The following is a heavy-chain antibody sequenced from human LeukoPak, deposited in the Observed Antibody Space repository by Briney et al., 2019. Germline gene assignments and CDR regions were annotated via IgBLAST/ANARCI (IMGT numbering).Heavy chain of an antibody. D-gene: IGHD2-2*02. CDR1: GGSISSGGYS. Sequence: PSETLSLTCAVSGGSISSGGYSWSWIRQPPGKGLEWIGYINHSGSTNYNPSLKSRVTISVDTSKNQFSLKLSSVTAADTAVYYCARAPGYCSSTSCYTPGYYYYGMDVWGQGTTVTVSS. J-gene: IGHJ6*02. CDR2: INHSGST. CDR3: ARAPGYCSSTSCYTPGYYYYGMDV. V-gene: IGHV4-30-2*01.